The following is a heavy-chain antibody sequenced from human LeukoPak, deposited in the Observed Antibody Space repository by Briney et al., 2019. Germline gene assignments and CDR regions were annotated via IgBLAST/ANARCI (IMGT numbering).Heavy chain of an antibody. D-gene: IGHD3-10*01. CDR2: IKQDGSEK. Sequence: GGSLRLSCAASGVTFSSYWMSWVRQAPGEGLEWVANIKQDGSEKYYVDSVKGRFTISRDNAKNSLYLQMNSLRAEDTAVYYCATTLYGSGRYYIDYYYYYGMDVWGQGTTVTVSS. CDR1: GVTFSSYW. J-gene: IGHJ6*02. V-gene: IGHV3-7*01. CDR3: ATTLYGSGRYYIDYYYYYGMDV.